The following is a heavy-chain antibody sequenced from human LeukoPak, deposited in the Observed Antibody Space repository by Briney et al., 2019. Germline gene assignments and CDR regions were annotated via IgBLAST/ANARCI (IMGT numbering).Heavy chain of an antibody. CDR1: GGSISSGSYY. V-gene: IGHV4-61*02. D-gene: IGHD1-26*01. J-gene: IGHJ5*02. CDR3: AAGDWFDP. Sequence: SQTLSLTCTVSGGSISSGSYYWSWIRQPAGKGLEWIGRIYTSGSTNYNPSLKSRVTISVDTSKNQFSLKLSSVTAADTAVYYCAAGDWFDPWGQGTLVTVSS. CDR2: IYTSGST.